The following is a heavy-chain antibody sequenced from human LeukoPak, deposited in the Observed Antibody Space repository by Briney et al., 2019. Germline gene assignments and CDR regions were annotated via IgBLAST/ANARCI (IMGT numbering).Heavy chain of an antibody. D-gene: IGHD6-13*01. V-gene: IGHV3-30*04. CDR3: ARVSYYSSSWYRPPDYYYMDV. CDR2: ISYDGSNK. J-gene: IGHJ6*03. CDR1: GFTFSSYA. Sequence: PGGSLRLSCAASGFTFSSYAMHWVRQAPGKGLEWVAVISYDGSNKYYADSVKGRFTISRDNSKNTLYLQMNSLRAEDTAVYYCARVSYYSSSWYRPPDYYYMDVWGKGTTVTVSS.